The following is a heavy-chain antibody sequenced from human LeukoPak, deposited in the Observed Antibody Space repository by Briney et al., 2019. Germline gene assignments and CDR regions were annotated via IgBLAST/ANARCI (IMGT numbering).Heavy chain of an antibody. Sequence: VGSLTLSFAASVFTFSDYYMSWIRQAPGKGLEWVSYISSSGSKIYYADSVKGRFSISSDNAKHSLYLQMNSLRAEDTAVYYCARGGYCDSLGYWGQGTLVTVSS. CDR2: ISSSGSKI. J-gene: IGHJ4*02. CDR3: ARGGYCDSLGY. D-gene: IGHD2-21*01. CDR1: VFTFSDYY. V-gene: IGHV3-11*01.